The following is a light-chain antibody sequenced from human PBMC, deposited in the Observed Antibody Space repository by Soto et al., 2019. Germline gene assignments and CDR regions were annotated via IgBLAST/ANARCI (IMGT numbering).Light chain of an antibody. Sequence: DIVMTQSPDSLAVSLGERATINCKSSQSVLYSSNNKNYLAWYHQKPGQPPKLLIYWASTRESWVPDRFSGSGSGPDFTLTISSLQAEDVAVYYCQQYYSTPQTFGQGTKVEIK. CDR3: QQYYSTPQT. V-gene: IGKV4-1*01. CDR2: WAS. CDR1: QSVLYSSNNKNY. J-gene: IGKJ1*01.